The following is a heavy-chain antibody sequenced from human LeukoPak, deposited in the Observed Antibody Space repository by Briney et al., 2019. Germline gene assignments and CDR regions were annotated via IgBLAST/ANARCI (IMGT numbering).Heavy chain of an antibody. D-gene: IGHD3-9*01. CDR1: GGSISSYY. J-gene: IGHJ2*01. Sequence: SETLSLTCSVSGGSISSYYWSWIRQPAGKGLEWIGRMHTSGSTNYNPSLKSRVTISVDTSKNQFSLKLRSVTAADTAVYYCARQYIDILTGYHRGELYWYFDLWGRGTLVTVSS. CDR2: MHTSGST. CDR3: ARQYIDILTGYHRGELYWYFDL. V-gene: IGHV4-4*07.